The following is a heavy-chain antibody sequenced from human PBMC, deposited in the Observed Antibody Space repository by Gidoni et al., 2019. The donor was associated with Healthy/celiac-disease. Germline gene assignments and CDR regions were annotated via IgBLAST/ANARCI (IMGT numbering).Heavy chain of an antibody. CDR2: ISYDGSNK. J-gene: IGHJ3*02. Sequence: QVQLVESGGGVVQPGRSLRLSCAASGFPFPSHAMHWVRQAPGKGLEWVAVISYDGSNKYYADSVKGRFTISRDNSKNTLYLQMNSLRAEDTAVYYCASVASYSGSYGPLDAFDIWGQGTMVTVSS. V-gene: IGHV3-30*01. D-gene: IGHD1-26*01. CDR1: GFPFPSHA. CDR3: ASVASYSGSYGPLDAFDI.